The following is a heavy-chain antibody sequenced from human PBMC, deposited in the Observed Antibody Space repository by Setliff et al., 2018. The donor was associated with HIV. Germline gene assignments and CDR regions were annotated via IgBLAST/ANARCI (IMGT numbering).Heavy chain of an antibody. Sequence: SETLSLTCTVSGGSMSTYYWSWIRQPPGKGLEWIGYIYTSGSTNYNPSLKSRLTISIDTSKNQFSLKLSSVTAADTAVYYCARIVRWELVATSTFFYYYMDVWGKGTTVTVSS. CDR1: GGSMSTYY. CDR2: IYTSGST. D-gene: IGHD1-26*01. V-gene: IGHV4-4*08. J-gene: IGHJ6*03. CDR3: ARIVRWELVATSTFFYYYMDV.